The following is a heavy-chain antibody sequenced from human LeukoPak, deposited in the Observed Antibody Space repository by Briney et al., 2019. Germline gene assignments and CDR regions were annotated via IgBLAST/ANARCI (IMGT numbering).Heavy chain of an antibody. Sequence: PGGSLRLSCAASGCTFSCYSMNWVRQAPGKGLEWVSSICSSSSYIYYADSVEGRFTISRDNAKNSLYLQMNSLRAEDTAVYYCARVLWFGESQRPLYYYYYGMDVWGQGTTVTVSS. D-gene: IGHD3-10*01. CDR2: ICSSSSYI. CDR3: ARVLWFGESQRPLYYYYYGMDV. V-gene: IGHV3-21*01. J-gene: IGHJ6*02. CDR1: GCTFSCYS.